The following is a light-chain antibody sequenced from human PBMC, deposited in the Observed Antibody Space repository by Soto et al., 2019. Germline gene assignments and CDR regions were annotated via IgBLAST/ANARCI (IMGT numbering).Light chain of an antibody. CDR1: QSTRSY. Sequence: DIQMTQSPSSLSASVGDRVTITCRASQSTRSYLNWYQQKPGKAPNLLIYGVSTLQSGVPSRFSGSGSGTDFTLTISSLRPEDFGTYYCQQSFSTPWTFGQGTKVDIK. CDR3: QQSFSTPWT. CDR2: GVS. J-gene: IGKJ1*01. V-gene: IGKV1-39*01.